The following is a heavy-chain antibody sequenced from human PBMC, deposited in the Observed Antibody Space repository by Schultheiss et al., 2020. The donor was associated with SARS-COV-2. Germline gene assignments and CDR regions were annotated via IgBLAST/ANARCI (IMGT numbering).Heavy chain of an antibody. CDR3: ARDHGLRSYGMDV. CDR1: GFTFSSYS. CDR2: ISSSSSTI. J-gene: IGHJ6*02. D-gene: IGHD3/OR15-3a*01. V-gene: IGHV3-48*01. Sequence: GESLKISCAASGFTFSSYSMNWVRQAPGKGLEWVSYISSSSSTIYYADSVKGRFTISRDNAKNSLYLQMNSLRAEDTAVYYCARDHGLRSYGMDVWGQGTTVTVSS.